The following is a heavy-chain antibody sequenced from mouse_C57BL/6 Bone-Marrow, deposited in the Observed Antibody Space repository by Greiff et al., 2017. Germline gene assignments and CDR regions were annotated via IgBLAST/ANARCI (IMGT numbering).Heavy chain of an antibody. D-gene: IGHD2-4*01. J-gene: IGHJ1*03. CDR2: IYPGSGST. CDR1: GYTFTSYW. Sequence: QVQLQQPGAELVKPGASVKMSCKASGYTFTSYWITWVKQRPGHGLEWIGDIYPGSGSTNSNEKFKSKATLTVDTSSSTAYMQLSSLTSEDSAVYYCAREEIYYDFHWYCDVWGTGTTVTGSS. CDR3: AREEIYYDFHWYCDV. V-gene: IGHV1-55*01.